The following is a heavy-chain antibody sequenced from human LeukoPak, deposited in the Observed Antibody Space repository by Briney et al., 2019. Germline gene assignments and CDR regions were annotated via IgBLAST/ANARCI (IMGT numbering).Heavy chain of an antibody. D-gene: IGHD3-10*01. V-gene: IGHV3-48*03. CDR3: ARESSSDNDDYYHNPGYLQH. CDR1: GSTFRRYE. CDR2: ISSSGNII. J-gene: IGHJ1*01. Sequence: PGGSLRLSCAASGSTFRRYEMNWVRQAPGKGLEWIAYISSSGNIIYYSDSVKGRFTISRDNANSSLYLQMNSLSAEDTAVYYCARESSSDNDDYYHNPGYLQHWGQGTLVTVSS.